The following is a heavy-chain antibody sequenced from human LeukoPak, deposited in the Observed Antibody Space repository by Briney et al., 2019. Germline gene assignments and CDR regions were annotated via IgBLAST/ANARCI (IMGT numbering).Heavy chain of an antibody. Sequence: GGSLRLSCAASGFTFSTYAMTWVRQAPGKGLESVSLISATGSTTYYAESVRGRFTISRDNSKNTLYLQMNSLRAEDTAVYYCAKDQMGFMGLGIAVAGIGHHDAFDIWGQGTMVTVSS. V-gene: IGHV3-23*01. CDR1: GFTFSTYA. CDR2: ISATGSTT. D-gene: IGHD6-19*01. CDR3: AKDQMGFMGLGIAVAGIGHHDAFDI. J-gene: IGHJ3*02.